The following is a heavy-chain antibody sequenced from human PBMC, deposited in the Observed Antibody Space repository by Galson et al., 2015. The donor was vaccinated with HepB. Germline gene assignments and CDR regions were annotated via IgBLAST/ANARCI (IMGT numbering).Heavy chain of an antibody. J-gene: IGHJ3*02. CDR3: AKGLTMIVVIDAFDI. Sequence: SLRLSCAASGFTFDDYTMHWVRQAPGKGLEWVSLISWDDGSTYYADSVKGRFTISRDNSKNSLYLQMNSLRTEDTALYYCAKGLTMIVVIDAFDIWGQGTMVTVSS. V-gene: IGHV3-43*01. D-gene: IGHD3-22*01. CDR2: ISWDDGST. CDR1: GFTFDDYT.